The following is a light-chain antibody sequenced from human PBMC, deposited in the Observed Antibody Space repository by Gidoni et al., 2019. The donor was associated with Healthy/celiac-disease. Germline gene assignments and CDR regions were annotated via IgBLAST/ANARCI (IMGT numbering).Light chain of an antibody. J-gene: IGLJ2*01. CDR1: NLGSRS. CDR3: QVWDSSSDHLV. CDR2: DDS. Sequence: SHVLTQPPSVSVAPGPTARITCGGNNLGSRSVHWYQQKPGQAPVLVVYDDSDRPSGIPERFSGSNSGNTATLTISRVEAGDEADYYCQVWDSSSDHLVFGGGTKLTVL. V-gene: IGLV3-21*02.